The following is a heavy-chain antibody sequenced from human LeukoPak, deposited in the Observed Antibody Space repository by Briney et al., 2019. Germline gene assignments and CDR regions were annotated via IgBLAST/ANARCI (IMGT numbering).Heavy chain of an antibody. D-gene: IGHD2-2*01. CDR1: GGSISSYY. CDR3: ARDSYQLLEYNWFDP. V-gene: IGHV4-4*07. Sequence: SETLSLTCTVSGGSISSYYWSWIRQPTGKGLEWIGRIYTSGSTNYNPSLKSRVTMSVGTSKNQFSLKLSSVTAADTAVYYCARDSYQLLEYNWFDPWGQGTLVTVSS. J-gene: IGHJ5*02. CDR2: IYTSGST.